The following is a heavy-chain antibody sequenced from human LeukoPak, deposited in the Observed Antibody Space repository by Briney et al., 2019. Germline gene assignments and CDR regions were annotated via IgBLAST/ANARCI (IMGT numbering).Heavy chain of an antibody. Sequence: GGSLRLSCAASGFTFSSYSMNWVHQAPGKGLEWVSSISSSSSYIYYADSVKGRFTISRGNAKNSLYLQMNSLRAEDTAVYYCARGVHGDYSSDYWGQGTLVTVSS. V-gene: IGHV3-21*01. CDR3: ARGVHGDYSSDY. CDR1: GFTFSSYS. CDR2: ISSSSSYI. D-gene: IGHD4-17*01. J-gene: IGHJ4*02.